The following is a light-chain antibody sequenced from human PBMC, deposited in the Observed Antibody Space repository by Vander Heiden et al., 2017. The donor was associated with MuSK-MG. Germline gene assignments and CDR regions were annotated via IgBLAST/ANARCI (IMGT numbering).Light chain of an antibody. J-gene: IGKJ2*01. CDR1: QSVSSSY. V-gene: IGKV3-20*01. Sequence: IVLTQSPGTLSLSPGERATLSCRASQSVSSSYLAWYQQKPGQAPRLLIYGASSRATGIPDRFSGSGSGTDFTLTSSRLEPEDFAVYYWQQDGSSYTFGQGTKLEIK. CDR2: GAS. CDR3: QQDGSSYT.